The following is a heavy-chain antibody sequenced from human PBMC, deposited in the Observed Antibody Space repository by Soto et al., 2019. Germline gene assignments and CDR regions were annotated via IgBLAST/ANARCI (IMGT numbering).Heavy chain of an antibody. CDR1: GFTFSSYA. CDR2: ISRDGGTK. V-gene: IGHV3-30*18. J-gene: IGHJ6*02. Sequence: PGGSLRLSCAASGFTFSSYAMSWVRQAPGKGLEWVAVISRDGGTKYYADSVKGRFTISRDNSRNTLFLEMNSLRAEDTALYYCAKGRSYYYYYGVDVWGQGTTVTVS. CDR3: AKGRSYYYYYGVDV.